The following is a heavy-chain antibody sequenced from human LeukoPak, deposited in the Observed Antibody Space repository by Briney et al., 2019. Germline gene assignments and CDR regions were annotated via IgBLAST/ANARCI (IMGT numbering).Heavy chain of an antibody. D-gene: IGHD1-1*01. CDR3: ARDLLTGYNWFDP. J-gene: IGHJ5*02. CDR2: IIPIFGTA. Sequence: SVKVSCKASGGTFSSYAISWVRQAPGRGLEWMGRIIPIFGTANYAQKFQGRVTITTDESTSTAYMELSSLRSEDTAVYYCARDLLTGYNWFDPWGQGTLVTVSS. CDR1: GGTFSSYA. V-gene: IGHV1-69*05.